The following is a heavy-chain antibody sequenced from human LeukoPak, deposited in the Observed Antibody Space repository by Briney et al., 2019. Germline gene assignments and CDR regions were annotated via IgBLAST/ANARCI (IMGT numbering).Heavy chain of an antibody. J-gene: IGHJ6*03. CDR1: GGSISSYY. V-gene: IGHV4-59*08. D-gene: IGHD2-2*01. CDR2: VYYTGST. CDR3: ARIRVPAASYYYYYYYMDV. Sequence: SETLSLTCTVSGGSISSYYWSWVRQPPGKGLEWIGFVYYTGSTNYSPSLKSRVTISVDTSKNQFSLKLSSVTAADTAVYYCARIRVPAASYYYYYYYMDVWGKGTTVTVSS.